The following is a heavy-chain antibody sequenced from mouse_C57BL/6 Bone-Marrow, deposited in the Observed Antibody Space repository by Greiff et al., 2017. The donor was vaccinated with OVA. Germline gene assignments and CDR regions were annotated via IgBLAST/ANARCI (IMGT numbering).Heavy chain of an antibody. D-gene: IGHD1-1*01. Sequence: EVMLVESGGGLVKPGGSLKLSCAASGFTFSSYAMSWVRQTPEKRLEWVATISDGGSYTYYPDNVKGRFTISRDNAKNNLYLQMNHLKSEDTAMYYCATIRGAMDYGGQGTSVTVSS. CDR2: ISDGGSYT. V-gene: IGHV5-4*03. CDR1: GFTFSSYA. J-gene: IGHJ4*01. CDR3: ATIRGAMDY.